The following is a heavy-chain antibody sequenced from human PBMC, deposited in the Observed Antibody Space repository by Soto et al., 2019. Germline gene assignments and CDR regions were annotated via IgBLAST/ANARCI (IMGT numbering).Heavy chain of an antibody. Sequence: LLESGGGLVQPGGSLRLSCAASGLTFPSYAMNWVRQAPGKGLEWVSAICGSGANTYYADSVKGRFTISRDNSKNTVYLQMNSLRAEDTAVYYCAKGSSSTQYLNYYFYHTDVWGKGTTVSVSS. CDR1: GLTFPSYA. J-gene: IGHJ6*03. CDR3: AKGSSSTQYLNYYFYHTDV. V-gene: IGHV3-23*01. CDR2: ICGSGANT. D-gene: IGHD2-2*01.